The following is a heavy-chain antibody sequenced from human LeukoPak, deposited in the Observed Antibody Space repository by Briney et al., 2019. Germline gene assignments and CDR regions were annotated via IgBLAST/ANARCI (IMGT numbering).Heavy chain of an antibody. CDR2: INPNSGGT. CDR1: GYTFTGYY. V-gene: IGHV1-2*06. J-gene: IGHJ4*02. CDR3: ATLLGIAVAGTPFDY. Sequence: ASVKVSCKASGYTFTGYYMHWVRQAPGQGLEWMGRINPNSGGTKYAQKFQGRVTMTRDTSISTAYMELSRLGSDDTAVYYCATLLGIAVAGTPFDYWGQGTLVTVSS. D-gene: IGHD6-19*01.